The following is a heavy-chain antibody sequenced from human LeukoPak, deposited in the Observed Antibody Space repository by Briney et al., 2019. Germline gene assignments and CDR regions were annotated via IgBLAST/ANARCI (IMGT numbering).Heavy chain of an antibody. CDR2: IYYSGST. CDR1: GGSVSSGSYY. D-gene: IGHD3-10*01. CDR3: ARVITMVRYAFDI. J-gene: IGHJ3*02. Sequence: PSETLSLTCTVSGGSVSSGSYYWSWIRQPPGKGLERIGYIYYSGSTNYNPSLKSRVTISVDTSKNQFSLKLSSVTAADTAVYYCARVITMVRYAFDIWGQGTMVTVSS. V-gene: IGHV4-61*01.